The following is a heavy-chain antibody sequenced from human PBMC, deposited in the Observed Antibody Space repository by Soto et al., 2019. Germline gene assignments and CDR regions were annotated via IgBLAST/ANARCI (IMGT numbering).Heavy chain of an antibody. V-gene: IGHV3-66*01. D-gene: IGHD3-10*01. CDR3: ARCAGSATYCFFFAY. J-gene: IGHJ4*02. CDR1: GFTVSNSY. Sequence: EVQVVESGGGLVQSGGSLTLSCAASGFTVSNSYMSWVRQAPGKGLGWVSAIYSGGSTYYADSVKGRFTISRDNSRNTLYLQMSSLRAEDTAVYFCARCAGSATYCFFFAYWGQGTPVTVSS. CDR2: IYSGGST.